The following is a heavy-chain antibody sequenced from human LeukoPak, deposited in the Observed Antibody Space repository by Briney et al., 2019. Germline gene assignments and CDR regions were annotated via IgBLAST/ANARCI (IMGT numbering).Heavy chain of an antibody. J-gene: IGHJ4*02. CDR3: EIYSGYDSY. CDR2: MNPNGGNT. CDR1: GYTFTSYD. Sequence: ASVKVSCKASGYTFTSYDINWVRQATGQGLEWMGWMNPNGGNTDYAQEFQGRVTMTRNTSISTAYMELSSLRSEDTAVYYCEIYSGYDSYWGQGTLVTVSS. V-gene: IGHV1-8*01. D-gene: IGHD5-12*01.